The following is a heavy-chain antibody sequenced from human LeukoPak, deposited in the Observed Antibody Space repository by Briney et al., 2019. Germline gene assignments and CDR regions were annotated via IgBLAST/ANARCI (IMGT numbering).Heavy chain of an antibody. CDR1: GFTFSSYA. V-gene: IGHV3-23*01. CDR3: AKDGEAVMTTVTTIDY. D-gene: IGHD4-17*01. CDR2: ISGSGGST. Sequence: GGSLRLSCAASGFTFSSYAMSWVRQAPGKGLEWVSAISGSGGSTYYADSVKGRFTISRDNSKNALYLQMNSLRAEDTAVYYCAKDGEAVMTTVTTIDYWGQGTLVTVSS. J-gene: IGHJ4*02.